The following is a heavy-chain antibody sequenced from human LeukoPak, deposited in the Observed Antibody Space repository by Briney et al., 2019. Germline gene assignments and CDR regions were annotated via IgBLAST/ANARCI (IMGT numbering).Heavy chain of an antibody. CDR3: ARGDTAMVTSLDY. CDR2: INPNSGGT. J-gene: IGHJ4*02. D-gene: IGHD5-18*01. V-gene: IGHV1-2*02. CDR1: GYTFTGYY. Sequence: GASVKVSCKASGYTFTGYYMHWVRQAPGQGLEWMGWINPNSGGTNYAQKFQGRVTMTRDTSISTAYMELSRLRSDDTAVYYCARGDTAMVTSLDYWGQGTLVTVSS.